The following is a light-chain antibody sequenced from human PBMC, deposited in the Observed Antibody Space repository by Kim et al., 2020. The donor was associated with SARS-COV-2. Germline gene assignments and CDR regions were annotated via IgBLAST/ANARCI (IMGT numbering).Light chain of an antibody. V-gene: IGLV1-44*01. CDR1: SSNIGSNT. CDR2: SNN. Sequence: QSVLTQPPSASGTPGQRVTISCSGSSSNIGSNTVNWYQQLPGTAPKLLIYSNNQRPSGVPDRFSGSRSGTSASPALSGPQSEDEADYDCATWDDSLTGPVFGGGTQLTVL. J-gene: IGLJ3*02. CDR3: ATWDDSLTGPV.